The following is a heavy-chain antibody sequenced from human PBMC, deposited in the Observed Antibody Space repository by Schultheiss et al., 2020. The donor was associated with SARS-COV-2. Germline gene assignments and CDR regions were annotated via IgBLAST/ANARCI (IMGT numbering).Heavy chain of an antibody. Sequence: GGSLRLSCAASGFTFSSYSMNWVRQAPGKGLEWVSSISSSSSYIYYADSLKGRFTISRDNAKNSLYLQMNSLGAEDTAVYYCARTTVTKTLGGFDIWGQGTMVTVAS. V-gene: IGHV3-21*01. CDR2: ISSSSSYI. J-gene: IGHJ3*02. CDR1: GFTFSSYS. CDR3: ARTTVTKTLGGFDI. D-gene: IGHD4-17*01.